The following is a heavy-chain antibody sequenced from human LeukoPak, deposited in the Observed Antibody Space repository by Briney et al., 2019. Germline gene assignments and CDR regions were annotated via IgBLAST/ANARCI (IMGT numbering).Heavy chain of an antibody. V-gene: IGHV3-23*01. CDR2: ISGSGGST. D-gene: IGHD3-10*01. CDR3: AKGLSGVRGPYYGMDV. Sequence: GGSLILSCAASGFTFSSYAMSWVRQAPGKGLEWVSAISGSGGSTYYADSVKGRFTISRDNSKNTLYLQMNSLRAEDTAVYYCAKGLSGVRGPYYGMDVWGQGTTVTVSS. CDR1: GFTFSSYA. J-gene: IGHJ6*02.